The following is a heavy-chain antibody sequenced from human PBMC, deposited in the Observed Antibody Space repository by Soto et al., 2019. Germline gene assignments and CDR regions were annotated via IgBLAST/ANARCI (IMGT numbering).Heavy chain of an antibody. D-gene: IGHD6-19*01. V-gene: IGHV3-33*01. CDR2: IWFDGSNK. Sequence: QVQLVESGGGVVQPGRSLRLSCAASGFTFSSYGMHWVRQAPGKGLEWVAVIWFDGSNKYYVDSVKGRFTISRDNSRNTLYLQMNSLSAEDTAVYYCARDPPLWLAPEYSFDYWGQGTLVTVSS. CDR3: ARDPPLWLAPEYSFDY. J-gene: IGHJ4*02. CDR1: GFTFSSYG.